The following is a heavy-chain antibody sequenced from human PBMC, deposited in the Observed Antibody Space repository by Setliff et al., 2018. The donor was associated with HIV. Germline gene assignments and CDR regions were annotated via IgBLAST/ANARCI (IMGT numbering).Heavy chain of an antibody. D-gene: IGHD3-22*01. Sequence: ASVKVSCKAAGYNFLSYGFSWVRQAPGQGFQWMGWISAYKGNTIYAQNLQGRVTMTTDTSTSTFYMELRSLTSDDTAVYYCAKADCTSSSCYSPLNAWGPVTMVTVSS. CDR3: AKADCTSSSCYSPLNA. CDR1: GYNFLSYG. V-gene: IGHV1-18*04. CDR2: ISAYKGNT. J-gene: IGHJ3*01.